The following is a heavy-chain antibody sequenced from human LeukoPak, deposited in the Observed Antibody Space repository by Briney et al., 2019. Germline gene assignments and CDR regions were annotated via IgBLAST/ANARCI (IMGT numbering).Heavy chain of an antibody. CDR2: IIPIFGTA. CDR1: GGTFSSYT. V-gene: IGHV1-69*13. D-gene: IGHD3-10*01. J-gene: IGHJ3*02. Sequence: SVKVSCKASGGTFSSYTISWVRQAPGQGLEWMGRIIPIFGTANYAQKFQGRVTITADESTSTAYMELSSLRSEDTAVYYCASGEGGAAFDIWGQGTMVTVSS. CDR3: ASGEGGAAFDI.